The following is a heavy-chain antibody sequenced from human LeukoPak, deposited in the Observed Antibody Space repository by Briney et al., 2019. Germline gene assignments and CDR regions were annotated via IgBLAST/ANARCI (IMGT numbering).Heavy chain of an antibody. J-gene: IGHJ3*02. CDR2: ISSSSSYI. V-gene: IGHV3-21*01. CDR1: GFTFSSYS. D-gene: IGHD2-2*01. CDR3: ARAGGGVVVVPAAIGAFDI. Sequence: GGSLRLSCAASGFTFSSYSMNWVRQAPGKGLEWVSSISSSSSYIYYADSVKGRFTISRDNAKNSLYLQMNSLRAEDTAVYYCARAGGGVVVVPAAIGAFDIWGQGTMVTVSS.